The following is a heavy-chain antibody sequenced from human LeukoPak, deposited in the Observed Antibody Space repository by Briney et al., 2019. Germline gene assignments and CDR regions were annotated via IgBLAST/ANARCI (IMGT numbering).Heavy chain of an antibody. CDR1: GYQFISYT. J-gene: IGHJ4*02. D-gene: IGHD6-19*01. CDR2: INTKTANT. CDR3: ALGWQWLVDY. Sequence: ASVSVCCKAAGYQFISYTMSWVRQAAGQGLEWMGWINTKTANTTYAQDFTGRFVFSLDTSVSTAYLRISGLKAGDTAVYYCALGWQWLVDYWGQGTLVTVSS. V-gene: IGHV7-4-1*02.